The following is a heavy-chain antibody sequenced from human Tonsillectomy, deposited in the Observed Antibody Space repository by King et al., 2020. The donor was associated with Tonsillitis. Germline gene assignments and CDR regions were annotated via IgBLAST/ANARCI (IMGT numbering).Heavy chain of an antibody. CDR2: IIPIFGTA. V-gene: IGHV1-69*01. CDR3: ARDGTGGSTSPSSYYYDGMDV. CDR1: GGTFSSYA. D-gene: IGHD2-2*01. Sequence: VQLVQSGAEVKKPGSSVKVSCKASGGTFSSYAISWVRQAPGQGLEWMGGIIPIFGTANYAQKFQGRVTITADESTSTAYMELSSLRSEDTAVDYCARDGTGGSTSPSSYYYDGMDVWGKGTTVTVSS. J-gene: IGHJ6*04.